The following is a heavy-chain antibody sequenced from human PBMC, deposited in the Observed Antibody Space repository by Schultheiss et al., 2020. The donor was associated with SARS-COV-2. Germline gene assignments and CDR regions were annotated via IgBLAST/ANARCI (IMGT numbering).Heavy chain of an antibody. V-gene: IGHV3-23*01. D-gene: IGHD3-22*01. CDR3: AKDPMIVVVMNGNFDY. CDR2: ISGSGGST. Sequence: GGSLRLSCAASGFTFSSYAMSWVRQAPGKGLEWVSAISGSGGSTYYADSVKGRFTISRDNSKNTLYLQMNSLRAEDTAVYYCAKDPMIVVVMNGNFDYWGQGTLVTVSS. J-gene: IGHJ4*02. CDR1: GFTFSSYA.